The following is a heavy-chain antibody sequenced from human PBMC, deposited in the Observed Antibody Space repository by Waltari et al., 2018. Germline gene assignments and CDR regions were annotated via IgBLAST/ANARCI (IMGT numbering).Heavy chain of an antibody. V-gene: IGHV4-4*02. CDR2: IYNTVNT. J-gene: IGHJ3*02. CDR3: ARWRGSNINTVRGVFDI. CDR1: GGPISSTYW. D-gene: IGHD3-10*01. Sequence: QVQLQESGPGLVKPSGTLSLTCDVSGGPISSTYWWSWVRQPPGKGLEWIGEIYNTVNTNYKPALKRRVTFSLDKSKNLFSLKLTSVTAADTAVYVCARWRGSNINTVRGVFDIWGQGTTVIVSS.